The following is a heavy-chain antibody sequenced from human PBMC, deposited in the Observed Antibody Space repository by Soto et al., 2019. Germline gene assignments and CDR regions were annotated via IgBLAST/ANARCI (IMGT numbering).Heavy chain of an antibody. V-gene: IGHV3-30-3*01. CDR3: AATYSSGPFVEEYFQH. Sequence: QVRLVESAGGVVQPGRSLRLCCAASGFTFRSYAMHWVRQAPGKGLEWLAIISYDGSNKYYADSVKGRFTISRDNSRNTLYLQMNSLRAEDTAVFYCAATYSSGPFVEEYFQHWGQGTLVTVSS. CDR1: GFTFRSYA. D-gene: IGHD6-19*01. CDR2: ISYDGSNK. J-gene: IGHJ1*01.